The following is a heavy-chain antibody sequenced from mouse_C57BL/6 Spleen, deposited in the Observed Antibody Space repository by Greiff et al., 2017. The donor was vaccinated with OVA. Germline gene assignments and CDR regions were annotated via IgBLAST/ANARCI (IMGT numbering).Heavy chain of an antibody. CDR2: INPNNGGT. Sequence: EVQLQQSGPELVKPGASVKMSCKASGYTFTDYNMHWVKQSHGKSLEWIGYINPNNGGTSYNQKFKGKATLTVDKSSSTAYMELRSLTSEDSAVYYCARSTTTEVDSDYWGQGTTLTVSS. CDR1: GYTFTDYN. J-gene: IGHJ2*01. D-gene: IGHD1-1*01. V-gene: IGHV1-22*01. CDR3: ARSTTTEVDSDY.